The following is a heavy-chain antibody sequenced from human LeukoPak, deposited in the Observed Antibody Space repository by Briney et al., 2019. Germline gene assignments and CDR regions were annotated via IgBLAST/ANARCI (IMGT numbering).Heavy chain of an antibody. CDR1: GGTFSSYA. D-gene: IGHD6-6*01. Sequence: SVKVSCKASGGTFSSYAISWVRQAPGQGLEWMGGIIPIFGTANYAQKFQGRVTITTDESTSTAYMELSSLRSEDTAVYYCARVGIAAPQPYYFDYWGQGTLVTVSS. CDR3: ARVGIAAPQPYYFDY. V-gene: IGHV1-69*05. J-gene: IGHJ4*02. CDR2: IIPIFGTA.